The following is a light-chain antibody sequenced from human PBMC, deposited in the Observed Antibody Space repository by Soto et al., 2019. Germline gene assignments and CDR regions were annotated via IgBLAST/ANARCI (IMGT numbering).Light chain of an antibody. CDR1: GSDIGNYNL. J-gene: IGLJ3*02. CDR3: SAYTARSTLV. Sequence: QSALTQPAAVSGSLGQSITISCSGSGSDIGNYNLVSWYQQQPGKVPRLIIYEVRNRPSGISSRFSGSRSGNTASLTISGLQSEDEGDYYCSAYTARSTLVFGGGTKLTVL. V-gene: IGLV2-14*02. CDR2: EVR.